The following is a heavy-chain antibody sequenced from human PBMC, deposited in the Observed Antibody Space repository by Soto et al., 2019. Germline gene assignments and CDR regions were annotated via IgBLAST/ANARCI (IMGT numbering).Heavy chain of an antibody. J-gene: IGHJ6*02. CDR3: TSGSYYVVNYYYGMDV. D-gene: IGHD1-26*01. Sequence: GGSLRLSCTASGFTFGDYAMSWVRQAPGKGLEWVGFIRSKAYGGTTEYAASVKGRFTISRDDSKGIAYLQMNSLKTEDTAVYYCTSGSYYVVNYYYGMDVWGQGTTVTVSS. V-gene: IGHV3-49*04. CDR1: GFTFGDYA. CDR2: IRSKAYGGTT.